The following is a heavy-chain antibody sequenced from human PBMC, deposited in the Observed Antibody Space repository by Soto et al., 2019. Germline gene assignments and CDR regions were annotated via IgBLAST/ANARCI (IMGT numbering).Heavy chain of an antibody. D-gene: IGHD4-17*01. Sequence: EVQLVESGGGLVQPGGSLRLSCAASGFTVSSYYMGWVRQAPGKGLECVSAIYSDGNTYYTNSVQGRFTISRDISENTLYLQMNSLGAEDTAVYYCARGRLRDYAHYFDYWGQGTRVTVSS. CDR1: GFTVSSYY. CDR3: ARGRLRDYAHYFDY. CDR2: IYSDGNT. V-gene: IGHV3-66*01. J-gene: IGHJ4*02.